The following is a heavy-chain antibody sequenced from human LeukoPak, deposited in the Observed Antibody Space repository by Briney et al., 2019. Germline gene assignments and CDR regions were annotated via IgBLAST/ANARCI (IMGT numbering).Heavy chain of an antibody. CDR1: GVLNSSSLYY. V-gene: IGHV4-39*07. CDR3: ARVFSGYSSGWYTDAFDI. Sequence: SETLSLTCTVCGVLNSSSLYYWGRIRQPPGKGLEWNESFYYKRSPHYNPSLKSRVTISVDTSKNQFSLQLRSVTAAETAVYYCARVFSGYSSGWYTDAFDIWGQGTMVTVSS. D-gene: IGHD6-19*01. J-gene: IGHJ3*02. CDR2: FYYKRSP.